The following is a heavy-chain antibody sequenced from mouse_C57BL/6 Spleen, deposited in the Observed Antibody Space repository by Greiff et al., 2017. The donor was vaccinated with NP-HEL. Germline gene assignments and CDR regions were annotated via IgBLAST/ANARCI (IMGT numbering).Heavy chain of an antibody. CDR3: ARYGGGIYFDY. J-gene: IGHJ2*01. V-gene: IGHV7-3*01. Sequence: EVHLVESGGGLVQPGGSLSLSCAASGFTFTDYYMSWVRQPPGKALEWLGFIRNKANGYTTEYSASVKGRFTISRDNSQSILYLQMNALRAEDSATYYCARYGGGIYFDYWGQGTTLTVSS. CDR2: IRNKANGYTT. CDR1: GFTFTDYY.